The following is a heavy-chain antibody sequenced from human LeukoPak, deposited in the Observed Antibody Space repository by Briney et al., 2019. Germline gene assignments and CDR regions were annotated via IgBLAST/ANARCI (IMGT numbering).Heavy chain of an antibody. CDR3: AKKTWDSSAWYFFDY. CDR1: GFTFSNCA. Sequence: GGSLRLSCAASGFTFSNCAMSGVRQAPGKGLEWVSAISDSGGRINYADSVKGRFTISRDNSKNTLYLQMNSLRAEDTAVYYCAKKTWDSSAWYFFDYWGQGTLVTVSS. D-gene: IGHD3-22*01. V-gene: IGHV3-23*01. J-gene: IGHJ4*02. CDR2: ISDSGGRI.